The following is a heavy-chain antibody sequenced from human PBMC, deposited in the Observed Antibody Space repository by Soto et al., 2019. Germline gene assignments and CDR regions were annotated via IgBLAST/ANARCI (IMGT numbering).Heavy chain of an antibody. D-gene: IGHD3-10*01. J-gene: IGHJ4*02. V-gene: IGHV4-38-2*01. CDR2: IYHSGST. CDR3: ARGLWFGEYYFDY. CDR1: GYSISSGYY. Sequence: AVSGYSISSGYYWGWIRQPPGKGLEWIGSIYHSGSTYYNPSLKSRVTISVDTSKNQFSLKLSSVTAADTAVYYCARGLWFGEYYFDYWGQGTLVTVSS.